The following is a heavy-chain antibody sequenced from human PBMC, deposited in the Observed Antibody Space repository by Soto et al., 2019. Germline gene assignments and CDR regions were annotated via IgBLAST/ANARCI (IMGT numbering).Heavy chain of an antibody. CDR3: VRDGTKNLRDRFDP. CDR2: IFHDGTA. D-gene: IGHD1-1*01. Sequence: SETLSLTCAVSGVSISSGNWWTWVRQTPQRGLEYIGEIFHDGTANYYPSFERRVAISVDTSKNQFSLKLTSVTAADTAIYYCVRDGTKNLRDRFDPWGRGILVTVSS. J-gene: IGHJ5*02. V-gene: IGHV4-4*02. CDR1: GVSISSGNW.